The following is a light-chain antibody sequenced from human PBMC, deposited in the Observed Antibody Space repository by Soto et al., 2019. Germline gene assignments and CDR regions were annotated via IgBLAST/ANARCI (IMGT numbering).Light chain of an antibody. CDR2: GAS. CDR3: QQYNYWPPIT. CDR1: QSVNSK. J-gene: IGKJ5*01. Sequence: EVMRTQSAATLAVSPGERVTLSCRASQSVNSKVAWYQQKPVQAPRLLIYGASTRATGIPARFSGSGSGTEFTLTISSLRSEDFAVYYCQQYNYWPPITFAQRTRLEIK. V-gene: IGKV3-15*01.